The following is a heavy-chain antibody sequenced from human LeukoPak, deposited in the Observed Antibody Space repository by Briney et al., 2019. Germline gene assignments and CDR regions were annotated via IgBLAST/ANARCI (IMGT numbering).Heavy chain of an antibody. V-gene: IGHV3-23*01. Sequence: GGSLRPSCAASGFTFSSCAMSWVRQAPGKGLEWVSLISGSGDTTYHADSVKGRFTISRDNSKNTLSLQMNSLRAEDTAVYYCAKGLQIGYATGWKNPFDYWGQGTLVTVSS. CDR2: ISGSGDTT. CDR3: AKGLQIGYATGWKNPFDY. CDR1: GFTFSSCA. D-gene: IGHD6-19*01. J-gene: IGHJ4*02.